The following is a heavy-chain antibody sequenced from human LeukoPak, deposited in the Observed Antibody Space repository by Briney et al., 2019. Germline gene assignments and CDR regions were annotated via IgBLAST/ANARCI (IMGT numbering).Heavy chain of an antibody. CDR2: ISYDGSNK. D-gene: IGHD3/OR15-3a*01. V-gene: IGHV3-30-3*01. CDR1: GFTFSSYA. Sequence: PGGSLRLSCAASGFTFSSYAMHWVRQAPGKGLEWVAVISYDGSNKYYAVSVKGRFTISRDNSKNTLHLQMNSLRAEDTAVYYCARRTGPDYWGQGTLVTVSS. J-gene: IGHJ4*02. CDR3: ARRTGPDY.